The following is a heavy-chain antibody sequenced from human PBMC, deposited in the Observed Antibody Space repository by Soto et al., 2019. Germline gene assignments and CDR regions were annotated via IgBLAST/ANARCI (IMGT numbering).Heavy chain of an antibody. V-gene: IGHV3-15*01. J-gene: IGHJ6*03. Sequence: GGSLRLSCAASGMSLTNAWMRWVRQAPGKGLEWVGRIKRKIDGETTDYGAPVKGRFTISRDDSKNTLYLQMNSLKTEDTAVYYCTAMTVISNGNYYYYHMDVWGKGT. CDR3: TAMTVISNGNYYYYHMDV. CDR1: GMSLTNAW. D-gene: IGHD4-4*01. CDR2: IKRKIDGETT.